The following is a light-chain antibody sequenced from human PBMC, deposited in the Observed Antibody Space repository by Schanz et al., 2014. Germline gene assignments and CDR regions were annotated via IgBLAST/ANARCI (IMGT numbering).Light chain of an antibody. CDR2: GAS. Sequence: ETALTQSPVTLSLSPGERATLSCRASQSVSSYLAWYQQKPGQAPRLLIYGASNRATGIPDRFSGSGSGTDFTLTISRLEPEDFAVYYCQQYGSSPPWTFGQGTKVEIK. J-gene: IGKJ1*01. V-gene: IGKV3-20*01. CDR1: QSVSSY. CDR3: QQYGSSPPWT.